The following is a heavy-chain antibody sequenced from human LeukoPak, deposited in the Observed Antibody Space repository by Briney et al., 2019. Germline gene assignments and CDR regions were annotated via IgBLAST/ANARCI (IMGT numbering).Heavy chain of an antibody. Sequence: SETLSLTCTVSDGSISSSSYYWGWIRQPPGKGLEWIGEIYHSGRTNYNPPLKSRVTISGDKSKTQFSLKLSSVTAADTAVYYCARERQQGWFDPWGQGTLVTVSS. V-gene: IGHV4-39*07. CDR3: ARERQQGWFDP. CDR1: DGSISSSSYY. D-gene: IGHD6-13*01. CDR2: IYHSGRT. J-gene: IGHJ5*02.